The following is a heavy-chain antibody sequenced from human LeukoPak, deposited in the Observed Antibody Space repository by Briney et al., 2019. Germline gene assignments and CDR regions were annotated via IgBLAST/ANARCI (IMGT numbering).Heavy chain of an antibody. CDR1: GFTFSSSW. CDR2: IKEDGSVK. J-gene: IGHJ4*02. V-gene: IGHV3-7*01. Sequence: TGGSLRLSCAASGFTFSSSWMSWVRQAPGKGLEWVANIKEDGSVKFYADSMKGRFTISRDNAKNSLYLQMNSLRTEDTAVYYCARDTPLGCFDYWGQGTLVTVSS. CDR3: ARDTPLGCFDY. D-gene: IGHD2-15*01.